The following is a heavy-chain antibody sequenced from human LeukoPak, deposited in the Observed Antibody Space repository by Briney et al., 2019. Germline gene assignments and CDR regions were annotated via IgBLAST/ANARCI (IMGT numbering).Heavy chain of an antibody. CDR3: ARGNGYGSGSYYCYYYGMDV. CDR2: IYYSGST. CDR1: GGSISSYY. D-gene: IGHD3-10*01. Sequence: SETLSLTCTVSGGSISSYYWSWIRQPPGKGLEWIGYIYYSGSTNYNPSLKSRVTISVDTSKNQFSLKLSSVTAADTAVYYCARGNGYGSGSYYCYYYGMDVWGKGTTVTVSS. V-gene: IGHV4-59*01. J-gene: IGHJ6*04.